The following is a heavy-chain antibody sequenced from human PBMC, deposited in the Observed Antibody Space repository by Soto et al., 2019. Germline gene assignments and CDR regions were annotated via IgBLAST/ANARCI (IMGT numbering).Heavy chain of an antibody. CDR3: ARARSYGEADWYFDL. CDR1: GGSISSGGYS. CDR2: IYHSGST. D-gene: IGHD4-17*01. Sequence: QLQLQESGSGLVKPSQTLSLTCAVSGGSISSGGYSWSWIRQPPGKGLEWIGYIYHSGSTYYNPSLKSRVTISVDRSKNQFSLKLSSVTAADTAVYYCARARSYGEADWYFDLWGRGTLVTVSS. V-gene: IGHV4-30-2*01. J-gene: IGHJ2*01.